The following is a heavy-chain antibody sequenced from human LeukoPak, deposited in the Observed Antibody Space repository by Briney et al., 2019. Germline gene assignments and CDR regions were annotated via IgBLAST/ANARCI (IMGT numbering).Heavy chain of an antibody. Sequence: GEFLKISCKGSGYSFTSYWIGWVRQMPGKGLEWMGIIYPGDSDTRYSPSFQGQVTISADKSISTAYLQWSSLKASDTAMYYCASTAMVTADAFDIWGQGTMVTVSS. CDR3: ASTAMVTADAFDI. J-gene: IGHJ3*02. D-gene: IGHD5-18*01. CDR1: GYSFTSYW. V-gene: IGHV5-51*01. CDR2: IYPGDSDT.